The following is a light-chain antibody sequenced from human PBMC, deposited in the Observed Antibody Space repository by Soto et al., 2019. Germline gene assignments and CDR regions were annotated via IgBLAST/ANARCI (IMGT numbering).Light chain of an antibody. J-gene: IGKJ1*01. CDR2: AAS. V-gene: IGKV1-27*01. CDR1: QGIRNY. CDR3: QKYDSAPLT. Sequence: DIQITHSPSSLSASVLYRVTITCRASQGIRNYLAWYQQKPGKAPNLLIYAASTLQSGVPSRFSGSGSGADFTLTISSLQPEDVAAYYCQKYDSAPLTLGQGTKVDI.